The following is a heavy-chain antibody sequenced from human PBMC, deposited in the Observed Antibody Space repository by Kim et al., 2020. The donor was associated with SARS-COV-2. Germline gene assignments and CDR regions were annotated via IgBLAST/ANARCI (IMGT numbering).Heavy chain of an antibody. Sequence: SETLSLTCTVSGGSISSGGYYWSWIRQHPGKGLEWIGYIYYSGSTYYHPSLKSRVTISVDTSKNQFSLKLSSVTAAHTAVYYCARSPQSWVVVTHFDYWGQGTLVTVSS. V-gene: IGHV4-31*03. CDR2: IYYSGST. D-gene: IGHD3-22*01. J-gene: IGHJ4*02. CDR3: ARSPQSWVVVTHFDY. CDR1: GGSISSGGYY.